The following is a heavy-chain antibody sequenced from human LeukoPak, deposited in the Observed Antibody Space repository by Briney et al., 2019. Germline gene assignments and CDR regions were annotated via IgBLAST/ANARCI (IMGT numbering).Heavy chain of an antibody. J-gene: IGHJ4*02. Sequence: GGSLRLSCAASGFTFRSYAMSWVRQAPGKGLEWVSTIRGSGGSTYYADSAKGRFTISRDNSKNTLYLQMNILRAEDTAVYYCAKLAYDSALDPLWGQGTLVTVSS. CDR3: AKLAYDSALDPL. D-gene: IGHD5-12*01. CDR2: IRGSGGST. CDR1: GFTFRSYA. V-gene: IGHV3-23*01.